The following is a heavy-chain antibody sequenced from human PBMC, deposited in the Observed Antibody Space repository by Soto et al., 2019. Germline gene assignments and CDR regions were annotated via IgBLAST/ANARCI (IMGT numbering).Heavy chain of an antibody. Sequence: ASVKVSCKASGGTFSSYAISWVRQAPGQGLEWMGGIIPIFGTANYAQKFQGRVTITADESTSTAYMELSSLRSEDTAVYYCACFNYYGGSGYPLDFWGHGTLVPVS. CDR1: GGTFSSYA. CDR3: ACFNYYGGSGYPLDF. D-gene: IGHD3-22*01. J-gene: IGHJ4*01. V-gene: IGHV1-69*13. CDR2: IIPIFGTA.